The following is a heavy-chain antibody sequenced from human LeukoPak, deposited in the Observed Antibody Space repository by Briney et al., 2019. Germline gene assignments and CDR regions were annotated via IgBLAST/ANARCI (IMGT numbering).Heavy chain of an antibody. Sequence: GGSLRLSCAASGFTFSSYSMNWVRQAPGKGLEWVSWISSSSSHIYYVDSVKGRFTISRDNAKNSLYLQMNSLRAEDTAVYYCARETVDTSGELDYWGQGTLVTVSS. CDR1: GFTFSSYS. CDR2: ISSSSSHI. D-gene: IGHD3-22*01. CDR3: ARETVDTSGELDY. J-gene: IGHJ4*02. V-gene: IGHV3-21*01.